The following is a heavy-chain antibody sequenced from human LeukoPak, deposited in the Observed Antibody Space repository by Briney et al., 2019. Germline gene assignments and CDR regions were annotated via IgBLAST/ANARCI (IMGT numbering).Heavy chain of an antibody. J-gene: IGHJ4*02. CDR3: ARVYDYVWGSYP. CDR1: GGSISSDY. D-gene: IGHD3-16*02. CDR2: IYRSGST. V-gene: IGHV4-4*07. Sequence: PSETLSLTCTVSGGSISSDYWSWTRQPAGKGLEWIGRIYRSGSTNYNPSLKSRVTMSVDTSKNQFSLNLSSVTAADTAVYYCARVYDYVWGSYPWGQGTLVTVSS.